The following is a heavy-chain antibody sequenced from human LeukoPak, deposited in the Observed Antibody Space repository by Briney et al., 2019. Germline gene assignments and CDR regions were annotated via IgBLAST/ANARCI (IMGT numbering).Heavy chain of an antibody. Sequence: GASVKVSCKASGYTFTCYYMHWVRQAPGQGLEWMGWINPNSGGTNYAQKFQGRVTMTRDTSISTAYMELSSLRSDDTAVYYCAREKEGAFDIWGQGTMVTVSS. V-gene: IGHV1-2*02. CDR3: AREKEGAFDI. CDR1: GYTFTCYY. CDR2: INPNSGGT. J-gene: IGHJ3*02.